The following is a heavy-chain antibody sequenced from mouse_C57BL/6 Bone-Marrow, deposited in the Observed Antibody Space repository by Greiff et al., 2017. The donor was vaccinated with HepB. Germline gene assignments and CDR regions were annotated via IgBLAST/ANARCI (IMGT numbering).Heavy chain of an antibody. CDR2: IYPGDGDT. J-gene: IGHJ1*03. Sequence: VQLQQSGPELVKPGASVKISCKASGYAFSSSWMNWVKQRPGKGLEWIGRIYPGDGDTNYNGKFKGKATLTADKSSSTAYMQLSSLTSEDSAVYFCARRDYYSNYVWYFDVWGTGTTVTVSS. V-gene: IGHV1-82*01. CDR3: ARRDYYSNYVWYFDV. D-gene: IGHD2-5*01. CDR1: GYAFSSSW.